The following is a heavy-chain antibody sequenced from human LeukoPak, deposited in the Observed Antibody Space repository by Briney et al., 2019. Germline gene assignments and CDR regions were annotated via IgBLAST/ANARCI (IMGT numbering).Heavy chain of an antibody. J-gene: IGHJ4*02. Sequence: GRSLRLSCAASGFTFSSYAMSWVRQAPGKGLEWVSAISGSGGSTYYADSVKGRFTISRDNSKNTLYLQMNSLRAEDTAVYYCAKGGRQSGTMVRGVIISYFDYWGQGTLVTVSS. D-gene: IGHD3-10*01. CDR2: ISGSGGST. V-gene: IGHV3-23*01. CDR1: GFTFSSYA. CDR3: AKGGRQSGTMVRGVIISYFDY.